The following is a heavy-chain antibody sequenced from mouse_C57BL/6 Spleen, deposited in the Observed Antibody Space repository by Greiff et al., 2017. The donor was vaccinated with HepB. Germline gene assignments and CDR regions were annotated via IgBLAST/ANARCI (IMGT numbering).Heavy chain of an antibody. J-gene: IGHJ4*01. V-gene: IGHV2-6-1*01. Sequence: QVQLKEPGPGLVAPSQSLSITCTVSGFSLTSYGVHWVRQPPGKGLEWLVVIWSDGSTTYNSALKSRLSISKDNSKSQVFLKMNSLQTDDTAMYYCARHGRDLALYDGYAMDYWGQGTSVTVSS. CDR2: IWSDGST. CDR3: ARHGRDLALYDGYAMDY. D-gene: IGHD2-3*01. CDR1: GFSLTSYG.